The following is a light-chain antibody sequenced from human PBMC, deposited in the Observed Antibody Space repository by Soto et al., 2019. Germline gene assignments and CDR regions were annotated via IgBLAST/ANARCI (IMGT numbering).Light chain of an antibody. CDR3: SSYTSTSAPVV. V-gene: IGLV2-14*03. CDR2: DVS. Sequence: QSALTQSASVSGSPGQSITISCTGTSSDVGLYNYVSWYQQHPGKAPKLMIYDVSDRPSGVSNRFSGSKSGNTASLTISGLQAEDEADYYCSSYTSTSAPVVFGGGTKLTVL. J-gene: IGLJ2*01. CDR1: SSDVGLYNY.